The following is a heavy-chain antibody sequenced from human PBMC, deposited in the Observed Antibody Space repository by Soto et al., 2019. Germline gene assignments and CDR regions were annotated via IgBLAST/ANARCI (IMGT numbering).Heavy chain of an antibody. V-gene: IGHV3-53*04. CDR3: ARDGTGYDPVDY. Sequence: PWGSLRLSCAASGFTVSSAYMSWVRQAPGKGLEWVSIIYSGGTTYYADSVKGRFTISRHNSKNTLYLQMNSLRVEDTAVYYCARDGTGYDPVDYWGQGTLVTVSS. J-gene: IGHJ4*02. CDR1: GFTVSSAY. D-gene: IGHD5-12*01. CDR2: IYSGGTT.